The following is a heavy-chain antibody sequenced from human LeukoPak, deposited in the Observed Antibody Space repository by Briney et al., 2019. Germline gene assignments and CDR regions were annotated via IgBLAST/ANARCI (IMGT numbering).Heavy chain of an antibody. V-gene: IGHV3-23*01. J-gene: IGHJ6*02. Sequence: SLRLSCTASGFTFSSYAMNWVRQAPGKGLEWVSGIGAGGTFTYYADSVKGRFTIFRDNSRNTLYLQMSSLRAEDTAVYFCVRGYSFGPYGMDVWGQGTTVTVSS. CDR2: IGAGGTFT. CDR3: VRGYSFGPYGMDV. D-gene: IGHD2-15*01. CDR1: GFTFSSYA.